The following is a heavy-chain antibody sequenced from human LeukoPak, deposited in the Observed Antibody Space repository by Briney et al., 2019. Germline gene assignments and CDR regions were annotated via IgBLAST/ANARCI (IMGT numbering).Heavy chain of an antibody. J-gene: IGHJ3*02. Sequence: SETLSLTCTVSGGSISSGGYYWSWIRQHPGKGLEWIGYIYYSGSTYYNPSLKSRVTISVDTSKNQFSLKLSSVTAADTAVYYCARARDPKDAFDIWGQGTMVTVSS. CDR1: GGSISSGGYY. V-gene: IGHV4-31*03. CDR3: ARARDPKDAFDI. CDR2: IYYSGST.